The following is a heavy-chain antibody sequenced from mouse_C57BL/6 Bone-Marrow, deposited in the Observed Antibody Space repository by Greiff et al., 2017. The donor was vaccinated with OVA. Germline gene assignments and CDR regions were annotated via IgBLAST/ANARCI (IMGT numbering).Heavy chain of an antibody. D-gene: IGHD1-1*01. Sequence: VQLQQSGAELVRPGASVKLSCTASGFNITGYYMHWVKQRPEQGLAWIGLIDPENGDTEYASKFKGKATITADTSSNTAYLQLSSLTSDDTAAYYCTVYYGSSYDYAMDYGGQGTSATVSS. J-gene: IGHJ4*01. V-gene: IGHV14-4*01. CDR1: GFNITGYY. CDR2: IDPENGDT. CDR3: TVYYGSSYDYAMDY.